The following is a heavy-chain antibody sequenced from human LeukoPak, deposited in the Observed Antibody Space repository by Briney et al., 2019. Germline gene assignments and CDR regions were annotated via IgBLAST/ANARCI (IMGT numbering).Heavy chain of an antibody. J-gene: IGHJ4*02. V-gene: IGHV3-30*02. CDR3: AREGGVTTVKTFDY. D-gene: IGHD4-17*01. CDR2: IWYDGSNK. Sequence: GGSLRLSCAASGFTFSNCGMHWVRQAPGKGLEWVAHIWYDGSNKYYADSVRGRFTISRDNSKNTLYLQMNSLRAEDTAVYYCAREGGVTTVKTFDYWGQGTLVTVSS. CDR1: GFTFSNCG.